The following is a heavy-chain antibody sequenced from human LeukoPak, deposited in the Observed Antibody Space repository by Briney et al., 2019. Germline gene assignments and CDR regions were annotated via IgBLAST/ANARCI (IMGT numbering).Heavy chain of an antibody. CDR3: ARDSTVFGYYYYGMDV. V-gene: IGHV3-64*01. Sequence: GGSLRLSCAASGFTFSSYAMHRVRQAPGKGLEYVSAISSNGGSTYYANSVKGRFTISRDNSKNTLYLQMGSLRAEDMAVYYCARDSTVFGYYYYGMDVWGQGTTVTVSS. J-gene: IGHJ6*02. CDR2: ISSNGGST. CDR1: GFTFSSYA. D-gene: IGHD2-21*01.